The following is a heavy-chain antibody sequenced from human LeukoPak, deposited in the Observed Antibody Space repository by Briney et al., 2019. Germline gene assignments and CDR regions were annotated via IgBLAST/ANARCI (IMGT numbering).Heavy chain of an antibody. Sequence: SVKVSCKASGYSFTNYDINWVRQAPGQGLEWMGRIIPILGIANYAQKFQGRVTITADKSTSTAYMELSSLRSEDTAVYYCASSYCGGDCYSLYWGQGALVTVSS. V-gene: IGHV1-69*04. J-gene: IGHJ4*02. CDR2: IIPILGIA. D-gene: IGHD2-21*02. CDR3: ASSYCGGDCYSLY. CDR1: GYSFTNYD.